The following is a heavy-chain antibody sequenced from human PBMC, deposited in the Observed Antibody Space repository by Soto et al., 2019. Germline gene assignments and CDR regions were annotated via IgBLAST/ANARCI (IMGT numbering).Heavy chain of an antibody. CDR2: IHDSGST. CDR1: GASISTYY. J-gene: IGHJ5*02. V-gene: IGHV4-59*01. CDR3: ARESAGSGKNNWFDP. Sequence: SETLSLTCTVSGASISTYYWSLVRQPTGKGLEWIGYIHDSGSTYYNPSLKSRVTMSLDTSRNQFFLQLNSVTAADTTVYYCARESAGSGKNNWFDPWGQGMLVTAPQ. D-gene: IGHD3-10*01.